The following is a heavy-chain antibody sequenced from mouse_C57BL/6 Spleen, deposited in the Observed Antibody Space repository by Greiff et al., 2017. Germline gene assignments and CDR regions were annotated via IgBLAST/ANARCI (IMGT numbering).Heavy chain of an antibody. CDR3: ARGMVTTREWYFDV. J-gene: IGHJ1*03. Sequence: QVQLQQSGAELVKPGASVKISCKASGYAFSSYWMNWVKQRPGKGLEWIGQIYPGDGDTNYNGKFKGKATLTADKSSSTAYMQLSSLTSEDSAVYFCARGMVTTREWYFDVWGTGTTVTVSS. CDR2: IYPGDGDT. CDR1: GYAFSSYW. V-gene: IGHV1-80*01. D-gene: IGHD2-2*01.